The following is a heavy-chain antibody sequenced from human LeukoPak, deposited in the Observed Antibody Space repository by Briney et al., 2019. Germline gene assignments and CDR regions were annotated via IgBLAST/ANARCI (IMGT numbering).Heavy chain of an antibody. J-gene: IGHJ4*02. CDR2: ISYDGSNK. CDR3: ARPGGSGSYYSYYFDY. Sequence: GESLRLSCAASGFTFSSYAMHWVRQAPGKGLEWVAVISYDGSNKYYADSVKGRFTISRDNSKNTLYLQMNSLRAEDTAAYYCARPGGSGSYYSYYFDYWGQGTLVTVSS. CDR1: GFTFSSYA. D-gene: IGHD3-10*01. V-gene: IGHV3-30-3*01.